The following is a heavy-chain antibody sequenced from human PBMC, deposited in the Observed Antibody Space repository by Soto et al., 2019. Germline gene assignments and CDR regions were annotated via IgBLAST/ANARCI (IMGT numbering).Heavy chain of an antibody. CDR2: ISYDGSNK. J-gene: IGHJ5*02. CDR3: AREIAVAGTEDWFDP. V-gene: IGHV3-30-3*01. CDR1: RFTFISYA. Sequence: WRRLSFAPSRFTFISYAMHWVRQAPGKGLEWVAVISYDGSNKYYADSVKGRFTISRDNSKNTLYLQMNSLRAEDTAVYYCAREIAVAGTEDWFDP. D-gene: IGHD6-19*01.